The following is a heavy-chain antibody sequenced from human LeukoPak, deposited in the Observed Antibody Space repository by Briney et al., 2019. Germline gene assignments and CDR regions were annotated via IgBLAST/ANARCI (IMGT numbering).Heavy chain of an antibody. CDR3: ARDLGCGGGTCYSNWFDP. D-gene: IGHD2-15*01. V-gene: IGHV3-53*01. CDR1: GFTVNNYY. J-gene: IGHJ5*02. Sequence: GTSLRLSCAASGFTVNNYYMTWVRQAPGEGLEWVSIIYSSGSTYYAGSVKGRFTISRDISENTVYLQMNGLRPEDTAVYYCARDLGCGGGTCYSNWFDPWGQGTLVTVSS. CDR2: IYSSGST.